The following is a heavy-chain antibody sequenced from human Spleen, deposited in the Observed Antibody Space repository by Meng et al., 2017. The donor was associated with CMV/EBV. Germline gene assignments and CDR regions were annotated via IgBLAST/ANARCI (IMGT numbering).Heavy chain of an antibody. D-gene: IGHD7-27*01. CDR3: AKNVWGDYYYGMDV. Sequence: GESLKISCAASGFTFSSYAMHWVRQAPGKGLEWVSVVSGSGGSTHYADSVKGRFTISRDDSRNTLFLQMNSLRAEDTAVYYCAKNVWGDYYYGMDVWGQGTTVTVSS. CDR1: GFTFSSYA. J-gene: IGHJ6*02. V-gene: IGHV3-23*01. CDR2: VSGSGGST.